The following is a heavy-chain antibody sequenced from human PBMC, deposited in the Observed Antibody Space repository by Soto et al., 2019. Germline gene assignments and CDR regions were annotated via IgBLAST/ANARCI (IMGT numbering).Heavy chain of an antibody. CDR3: TTDNSGYDYFDY. CDR2: IKSKTDGGTT. V-gene: IGHV3-15*01. Sequence: GGSLRLSCAASGFTFSNAWMSWVRQAPGKGLEWVGRIKSKTDGGTTDYAAPVKGRFTISRDDSKNTLYLQMNSLKTEATAVYYCTTDNSGYDYFDYWGQGTLVTVSS. J-gene: IGHJ4*02. CDR1: GFTFSNAW. D-gene: IGHD5-12*01.